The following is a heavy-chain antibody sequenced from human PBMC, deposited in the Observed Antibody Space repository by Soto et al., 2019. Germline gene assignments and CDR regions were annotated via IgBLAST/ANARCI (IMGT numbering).Heavy chain of an antibody. V-gene: IGHV3-30*18. CDR1: GFTFSSYG. Sequence: QVQLVESGGGVVQPGRSLRLSCAASGFTFSSYGMHWVRQAPGKGLEWVAVISYDGSNKYYADSVKGRFTISRDNSKNTLYLQMTSLRAEDTAVYYCAKDRLLGRRNYYYYMDVWGKGTTVTVSS. CDR3: AKDRLLGRRNYYYYMDV. CDR2: ISYDGSNK. D-gene: IGHD3-22*01. J-gene: IGHJ6*03.